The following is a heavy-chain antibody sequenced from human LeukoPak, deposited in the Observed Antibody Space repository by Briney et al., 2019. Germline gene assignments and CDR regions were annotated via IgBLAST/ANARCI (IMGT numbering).Heavy chain of an antibody. J-gene: IGHJ3*02. CDR2: IYYSGST. V-gene: IGHV4-39*07. CDR3: ARVYCSSTSCYGAFDI. CDR1: GVSISSSSYY. Sequence: SETLSLTYTVSGVSISSSSYYWGWIRQPPGKGLEWIGSIYYSGSTYYNPSLKSRVTISVDTSKNQFSLKLSSVTAADTAVYYCARVYCSSTSCYGAFDIWGQGTMVTVSS. D-gene: IGHD2-2*01.